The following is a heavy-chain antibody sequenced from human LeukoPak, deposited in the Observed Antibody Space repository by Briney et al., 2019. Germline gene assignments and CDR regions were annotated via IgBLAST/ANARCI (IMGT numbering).Heavy chain of an antibody. V-gene: IGHV5-51*01. CDR3: ARRRGDTVAGPDY. CDR2: IHPGDSNT. CDR1: GYSFTNYC. D-gene: IGHD6-19*01. Sequence: AESLKISCQGSGYSFTNYCIFWVRQMPRQGLEYMGIIHPGDSNTKYSPSFEGQVIISVDKSISTAYLQWSSLKASDSAIYYCARRRGDTVAGPDYWGQGTLVTVSS. J-gene: IGHJ4*02.